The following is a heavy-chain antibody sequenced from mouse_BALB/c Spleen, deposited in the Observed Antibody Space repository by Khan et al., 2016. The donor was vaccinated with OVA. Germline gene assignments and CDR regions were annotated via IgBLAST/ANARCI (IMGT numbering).Heavy chain of an antibody. CDR2: IYPSSGDT. J-gene: IGHJ2*01. V-gene: IGHV1-4*01. CDR1: GYTFTSYT. D-gene: IGHD2-3*01. CDR3: AISYEN. Sequence: QVQLKQSGAELVRPGASVKMSCKASGYTFTSYTMHWVKQRPGQGLEWIGYIYPSSGDTKYNQKFKDKATLTADKSSSTAYMQLSSLTSEDSAVLYCAISYENWGQGTPLTVSS.